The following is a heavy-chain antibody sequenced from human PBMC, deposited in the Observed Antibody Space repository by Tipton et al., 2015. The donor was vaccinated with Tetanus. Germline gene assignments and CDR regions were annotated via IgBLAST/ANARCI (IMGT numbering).Heavy chain of an antibody. Sequence: TLSLTCTVSGGSASSGSYYWAWIRQPPGKGLEYIGYILYGGSTHYSPSLKSRVTVSADPSKNQFSLKLSSVTAADTAVYYCARIHDFWSGYFDFWGQGALVTVSS. CDR1: GGSASSGSYY. CDR3: ARIHDFWSGYFDF. CDR2: ILYGGST. V-gene: IGHV4-61*01. D-gene: IGHD3-3*01. J-gene: IGHJ4*02.